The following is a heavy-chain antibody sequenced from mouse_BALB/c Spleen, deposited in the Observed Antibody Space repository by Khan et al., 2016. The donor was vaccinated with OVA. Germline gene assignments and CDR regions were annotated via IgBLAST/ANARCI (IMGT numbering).Heavy chain of an antibody. CDR2: IYPGSDNA. CDR3: AGGAGYSVCVDY. Sequence: VQLQESGPELVKPGASVKMSCKASGYTFTYYVITWVKQRTGQGLEWIGEIYPGSDNAYYNERFKGKATLTADKSSNTTHMQLSSLTSEDSAVYIGAGGAGYSVCVDYWGGSTTLAVSS. V-gene: IGHV1-81*01. CDR1: GYTFTYYV. J-gene: IGHJ2*01. D-gene: IGHD2-3*01.